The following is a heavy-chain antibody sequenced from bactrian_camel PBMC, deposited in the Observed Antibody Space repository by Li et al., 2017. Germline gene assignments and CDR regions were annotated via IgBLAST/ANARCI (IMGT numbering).Heavy chain of an antibody. D-gene: IGHD1*01. Sequence: HVQLVESGGGSVQAGETLRLSCTASGITFDDSDMGWYRQAPGNECELLTTMSLDGVPHYEDAVKGRFTISIDKAKNTLFLQMGSLDPEDTAMYYCAAATRLTWRPLVESEYNYWGQGTQVTVS. CDR3: AAATRLTWRPLVESEYNY. J-gene: IGHJ4*01. CDR2: MSLDGVP. V-gene: IGHV3S55*01. CDR1: GITFDDSD.